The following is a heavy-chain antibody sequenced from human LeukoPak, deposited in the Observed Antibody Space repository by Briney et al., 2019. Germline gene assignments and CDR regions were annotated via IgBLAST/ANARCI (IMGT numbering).Heavy chain of an antibody. CDR3: ARVGGYSYGADF. Sequence: SETVSLTCTVSGGSISSGGYYWSWIRQHPGKGLEWIGYIYYSGSTYYNPSLRSRVTISVDTSKNQFSLKLSSVTAADTAVYYCARVGGYSYGADFWGQGTLVTVSS. J-gene: IGHJ4*02. CDR2: IYYSGST. CDR1: GGSISSGGYY. V-gene: IGHV4-31*03. D-gene: IGHD5-18*01.